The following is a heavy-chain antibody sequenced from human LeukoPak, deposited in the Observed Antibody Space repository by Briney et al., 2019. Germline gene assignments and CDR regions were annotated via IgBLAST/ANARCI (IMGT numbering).Heavy chain of an antibody. CDR3: AREDVAPTRRGMGV. J-gene: IGHJ6*02. CDR1: GFTFNTYS. D-gene: IGHD1-1*01. V-gene: IGHV3-21*01. Sequence: GGSLRLSCAASGFTFNTYSMNWVRQAPGKGLEWVSSITRSSAYIYYADSVRGRFTISRDNAKNSLYLQMNSLGADDTAVYYCAREDVAPTRRGMGVWGQGTMVTVSS. CDR2: ITRSSAYI.